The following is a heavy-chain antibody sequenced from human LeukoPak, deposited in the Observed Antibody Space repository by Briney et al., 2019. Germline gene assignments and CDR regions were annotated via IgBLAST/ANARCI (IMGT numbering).Heavy chain of an antibody. J-gene: IGHJ4*02. D-gene: IGHD2-8*01. CDR1: GFTFSSYS. V-gene: IGHV3-21*04. CDR2: ISSSSSYI. Sequence: GGSLRLSCAAPGFTFSSYSMNWVRQAPGKGLEWVSSISSSSSYIYYADSVKGRFTISRDNSKNTLYLQMNSLGAEDTAVYYCARVNGVLHHFDYWGQGTLVTVSS. CDR3: ARVNGVLHHFDY.